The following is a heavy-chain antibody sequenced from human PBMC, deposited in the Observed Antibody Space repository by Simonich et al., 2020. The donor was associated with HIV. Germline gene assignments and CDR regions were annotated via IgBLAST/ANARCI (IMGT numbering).Heavy chain of an antibody. CDR2: SNPNRGGT. Sequence: QVQLVQSGAEVKKPGASVKVSCKASGYTFTDYYIHWVRQAPGKGLEGKGWSNPNRGGTSYAQKFQGRVTMTRDTSISTAYMELSRLKSDDTAVYYCARAAADYYDTSGYYYGDYFDYWGQGTLVTVSS. D-gene: IGHD3-22*01. J-gene: IGHJ4*02. CDR1: GYTFTDYY. V-gene: IGHV1-2*02. CDR3: ARAAADYYDTSGYYYGDYFDY.